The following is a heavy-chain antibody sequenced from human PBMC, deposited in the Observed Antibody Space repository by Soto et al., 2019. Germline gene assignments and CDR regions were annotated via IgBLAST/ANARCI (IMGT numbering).Heavy chain of an antibody. D-gene: IGHD2-15*01. CDR1: GFNVGAFA. J-gene: IGHJ4*02. CDR2: ISVSDAFI. CDR3: TRETVAAIAGLDY. V-gene: IGHV3-23*01. Sequence: PGGSLRLSCAASGFNVGAFAVNWVRQAPGKGLEWVSGISVSDAFIYYADSVRGRFSISRDASENILYLQMDSLRVDDTALYYCTRETVAAIAGLDYWGQGTLVTVYS.